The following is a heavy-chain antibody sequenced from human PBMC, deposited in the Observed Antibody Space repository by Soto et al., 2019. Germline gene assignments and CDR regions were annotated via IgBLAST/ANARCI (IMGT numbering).Heavy chain of an antibody. Sequence: QVQLQESGPGLVKPSETLSLTCTVSGGSISSYYWSWIRQPPGKGLEWIGYIYYSGSTNYNPSLKRRVTISVDTSKNQFSLNLSSVTAADTAVYYCARLLAGTWNWFDPWGQGTLVTVSS. V-gene: IGHV4-59*08. D-gene: IGHD6-19*01. J-gene: IGHJ5*02. CDR1: GGSISSYY. CDR3: ARLLAGTWNWFDP. CDR2: IYYSGST.